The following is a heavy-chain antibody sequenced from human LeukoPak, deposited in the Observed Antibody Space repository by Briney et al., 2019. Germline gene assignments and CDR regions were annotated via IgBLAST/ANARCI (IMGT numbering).Heavy chain of an antibody. Sequence: ASVKVSCKASGYTFTGYYMHWVRQAPGQGLEWMGWINPNSGGTNYAQKLQGRVTMTTDTSTSTAYMELRSLRSDDTAVYYCATTYYYDSSGYYISFDYWGQGTLVTVSS. CDR3: ATTYYYDSSGYYISFDY. V-gene: IGHV1-2*02. CDR2: INPNSGGT. J-gene: IGHJ4*02. CDR1: GYTFTGYY. D-gene: IGHD3-22*01.